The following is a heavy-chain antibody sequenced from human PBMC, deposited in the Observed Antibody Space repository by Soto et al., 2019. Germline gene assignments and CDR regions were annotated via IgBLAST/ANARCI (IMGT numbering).Heavy chain of an antibody. V-gene: IGHV1-2*04. CDR2: INPSSGGT. CDR1: GYTFTSYY. J-gene: IGHJ6*02. D-gene: IGHD6-19*01. CDR3: ARDLGRDSSGWYYYYGMDV. Sequence: GASVKVSCKASGYTFTSYYMHWVRQAPGQGLEWMGWINPSSGGTNYAQKFQGWVTMTRDTSISTAYMELSRLRSDDTAVYYCARDLGRDSSGWYYYYGMDVWGQGTTVTVSS.